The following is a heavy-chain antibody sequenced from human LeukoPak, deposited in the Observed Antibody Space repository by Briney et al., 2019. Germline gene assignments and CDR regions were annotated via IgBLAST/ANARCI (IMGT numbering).Heavy chain of an antibody. CDR1: GGSISSYY. J-gene: IGHJ4*02. CDR2: IHYSGST. V-gene: IGHV4-59*01. Sequence: PSETLSPTCTVSGGSISSYYWSWIRQPPGKGLEWMGYIHYSGSTNYNPSLKSRVTISVDTSKNQFSLKLISVTAADAAVYYCARSTSSIYSYGYYFDYWGQGTLVTVSS. CDR3: ARSTSSIYSYGYYFDY. D-gene: IGHD5-18*01.